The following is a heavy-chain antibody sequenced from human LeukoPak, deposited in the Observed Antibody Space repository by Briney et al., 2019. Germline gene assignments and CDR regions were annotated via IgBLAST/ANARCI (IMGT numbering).Heavy chain of an antibody. J-gene: IGHJ4*02. Sequence: SETLSLTCTVSGGSIISYYWTWIRQPPGKGLEWIGYINHSGSTKYNPSLKSRVTISVDTSKNQFSLKLSSVTAADTPLYYCARRNSSAWRGDPFDYWGQGTLVTVSS. CDR2: INHSGST. CDR3: ARRNSSAWRGDPFDY. CDR1: GGSIISYY. V-gene: IGHV4-59*08. D-gene: IGHD3-22*01.